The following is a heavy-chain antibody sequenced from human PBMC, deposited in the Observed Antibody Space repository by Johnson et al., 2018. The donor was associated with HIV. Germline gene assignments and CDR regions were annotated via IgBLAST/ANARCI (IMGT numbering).Heavy chain of an antibody. V-gene: IGHV3-30*04. D-gene: IGHD5-24*01. CDR3: MSRRGWPGARDAFDI. Sequence: VQLVESGGGVVQPGRSLRLSCAASGFTFSSYAMHWVRQAPGKGLEWVEVISYDGSNKYYADSVKGRFTISRDNSKNTLYLQMNSLRAEDTAVYYCMSRRGWPGARDAFDIWGQGTMVTVSS. CDR2: ISYDGSNK. CDR1: GFTFSSYA. J-gene: IGHJ3*02.